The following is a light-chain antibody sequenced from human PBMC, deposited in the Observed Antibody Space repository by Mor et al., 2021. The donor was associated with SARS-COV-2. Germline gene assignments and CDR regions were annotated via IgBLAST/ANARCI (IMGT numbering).Light chain of an antibody. J-gene: IGKJ1*01. Sequence: SPKLLIKYASQSVSGVPTRFRGRGSGTHITLTISDLEVGDVATYYCQQSHSHPVTFGQGTKVEMK. CDR2: YAS. V-gene: IGKV6-21*01. CDR3: QQSHSHPVT.